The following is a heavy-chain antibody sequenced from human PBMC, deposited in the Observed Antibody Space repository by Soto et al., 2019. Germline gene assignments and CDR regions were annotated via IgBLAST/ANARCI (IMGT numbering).Heavy chain of an antibody. V-gene: IGHV3-7*01. D-gene: IGHD6-6*01. J-gene: IGHJ4*02. Sequence: PGGSLRLSCAASGFTFSSYWMSWVRQAPGKGLEWVANIKQDGSEKYYVDSVKGRFTISRDNAKNSLYLQMNSLRAEDTAVYYCARGARIAARLLDYWGQGTLVTVSS. CDR2: IKQDGSEK. CDR1: GFTFSSYW. CDR3: ARGARIAARLLDY.